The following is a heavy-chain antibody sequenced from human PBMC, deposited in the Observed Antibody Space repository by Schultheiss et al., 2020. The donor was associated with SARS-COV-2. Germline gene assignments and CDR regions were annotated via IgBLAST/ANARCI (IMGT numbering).Heavy chain of an antibody. Sequence: SETLSLTCTVSGGSISSGDYYWSWIRQPPGKGLEWIGYIYYSGTTYYNPSLKSRVTISVDTSKNQFSLKLSSVTAADTAVYYCARGLRGGGDSPPLNWFDPWGQGTLVTVSS. CDR2: IYYSGTT. CDR3: ARGLRGGGDSPPLNWFDP. D-gene: IGHD2-21*02. V-gene: IGHV4-30-4*01. CDR1: GGSISSGDYY. J-gene: IGHJ5*02.